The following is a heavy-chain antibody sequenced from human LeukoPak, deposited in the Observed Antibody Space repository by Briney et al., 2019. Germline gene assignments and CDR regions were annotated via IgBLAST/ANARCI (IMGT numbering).Heavy chain of an antibody. CDR3: TRMTTGHDY. CDR1: GVSFNDYY. J-gene: IGHJ4*02. Sequence: KPSETLSLTCAVSGVSFNDYYWSWVRQPPGKGLEWIGEITHSGYTNDSPSLKSRVTLSIDTSRKQFSLNLRSVTVADSGIYYCTRMTTGHDYWGQGTLVTVSS. V-gene: IGHV4-34*01. CDR2: ITHSGYT. D-gene: IGHD1-14*01.